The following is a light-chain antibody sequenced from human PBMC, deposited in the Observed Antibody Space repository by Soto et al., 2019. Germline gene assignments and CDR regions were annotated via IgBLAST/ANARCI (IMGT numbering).Light chain of an antibody. Sequence: DIVMTQPPDSLAVSLGERATINCKSSQSVLYSSNNKNYLAWYQQKPGQPPKLLIYWASTRESGVPDRFSGSGSGTDFTLTISSLQAEDVAVYYCQQDYSIPYTFGQGTKLEIK. CDR1: QSVLYSSNNKNY. J-gene: IGKJ2*01. CDR3: QQDYSIPYT. V-gene: IGKV4-1*01. CDR2: WAS.